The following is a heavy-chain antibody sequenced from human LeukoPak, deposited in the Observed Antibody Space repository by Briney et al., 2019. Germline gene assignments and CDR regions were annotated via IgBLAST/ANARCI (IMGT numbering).Heavy chain of an antibody. Sequence: GGSLRLSCAASGFTFSSYAMHWVRQAPGKGLEWVAVISYDGSNKYYADSVKGRFTISRDNSKNTLYLQMNSLRAEDTAVYYCAKEAMATIRGGFDYWGQGTLVTVSS. J-gene: IGHJ4*02. V-gene: IGHV3-30*04. D-gene: IGHD5-24*01. CDR1: GFTFSSYA. CDR2: ISYDGSNK. CDR3: AKEAMATIRGGFDY.